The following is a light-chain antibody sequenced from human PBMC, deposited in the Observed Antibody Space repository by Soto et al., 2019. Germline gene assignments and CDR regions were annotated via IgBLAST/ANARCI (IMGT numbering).Light chain of an antibody. V-gene: IGLV2-14*01. CDR3: SSYTSSSV. CDR2: DVS. Sequence: HSVLTQPASVSGSPGQSITISCTGTCSDVGGYNYVSWYQQHPGKAPKLMIYDVSNRPSGVSNRFSGSKSGNTASLTISGLQAEDEADYYCSSYTSSSVFGTGTKVTVL. CDR1: CSDVGGYNY. J-gene: IGLJ1*01.